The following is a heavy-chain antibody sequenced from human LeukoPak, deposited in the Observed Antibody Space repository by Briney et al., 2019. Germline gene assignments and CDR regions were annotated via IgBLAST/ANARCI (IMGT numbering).Heavy chain of an antibody. V-gene: IGHV3-23*01. CDR2: ISGSGTST. CDR1: GFTLSNYA. D-gene: IGHD3-9*01. Sequence: LRLSCAACGFTLSNYAMNWVHPAPRKELEWVSGISGSGTSTYYAHSPQGRFTISRDNSKNTLHLQMDSLRAEDTAVYYCAKSWDFDWLLSYWGQGTLVTVSS. CDR3: AKSWDFDWLLSY. J-gene: IGHJ4*02.